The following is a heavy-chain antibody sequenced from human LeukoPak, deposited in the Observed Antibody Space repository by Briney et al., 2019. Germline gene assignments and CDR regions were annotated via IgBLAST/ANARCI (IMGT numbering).Heavy chain of an antibody. D-gene: IGHD2-15*01. V-gene: IGHV1-8*01. CDR3: ARDGDCSGGSCFAFDI. CDR2: MNPNSGNT. J-gene: IGHJ3*02. Sequence: GASVKVSCKASGYTFASYDINWVRQATGQGLEWMGWMNPNSGNTGYAQKFQGRVTMTRNTSISTAYMELSSLRSEDTAVYYCARDGDCSGGSCFAFDIWGQGTMVTVSS. CDR1: GYTFASYD.